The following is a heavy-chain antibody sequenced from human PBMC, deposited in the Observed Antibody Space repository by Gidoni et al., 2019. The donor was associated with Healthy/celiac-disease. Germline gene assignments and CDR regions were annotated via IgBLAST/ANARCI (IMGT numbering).Heavy chain of an antibody. CDR3: ARARWGTMGYYGMDV. CDR2: ISSSGSTI. V-gene: IGHV3-48*03. CDR1: GFTFSRYE. D-gene: IGHD3-10*01. Sequence: EVQLVESGGGLVQPGGSLRLSCAASGFTFSRYEMNWVRQAPGKGLEWVSYISSSGSTIYYADSVKGRFTISRDNAKNSLYLQMNSLRAEDTAVYYCARARWGTMGYYGMDVWGQGTTVTVSS. J-gene: IGHJ6*02.